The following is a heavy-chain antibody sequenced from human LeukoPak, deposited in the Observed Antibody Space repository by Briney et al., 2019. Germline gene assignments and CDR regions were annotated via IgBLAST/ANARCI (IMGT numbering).Heavy chain of an antibody. V-gene: IGHV1-58*02. Sequence: SVKVPCKASGFTFTSSAMQWVRQARGQRLEWIGWIVVGSGNTNYAQKFQERVTITRDMSTSTAYMELSSLRSEDTAVYYCASGSSGYTPIDYWGQGTLVTVSS. CDR3: ASGSSGYTPIDY. CDR2: IVVGSGNT. D-gene: IGHD3-22*01. CDR1: GFTFTSSA. J-gene: IGHJ4*02.